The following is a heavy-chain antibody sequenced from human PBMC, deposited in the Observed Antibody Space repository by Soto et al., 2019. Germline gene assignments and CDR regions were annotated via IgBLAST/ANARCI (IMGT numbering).Heavy chain of an antibody. D-gene: IGHD3-10*01. V-gene: IGHV3-30*18. CDR3: AKDIVWFGELSALDY. J-gene: IGHJ4*02. CDR2: ISYDGSNK. Sequence: QVQLVESGGGVVQPGRSLRLSCAASGFTFSSYGMHWVRQAPGKGLEWVAVISYDGSNKYYADSVKGRFTISRDNSKNTLYLQMNSLRAEDTAVYYCAKDIVWFGELSALDYWGQGTLVTVSS. CDR1: GFTFSSYG.